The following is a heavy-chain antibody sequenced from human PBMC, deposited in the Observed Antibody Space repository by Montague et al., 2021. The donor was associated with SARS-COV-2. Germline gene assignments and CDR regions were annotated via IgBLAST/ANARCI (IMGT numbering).Heavy chain of an antibody. J-gene: IGHJ4*02. V-gene: IGHV2-70*01. CDR3: ARSYGDYRDSYFDY. Sequence: PALVKPTQTLTLTCTFSGFSLNTSGMCVSWIRQPPGKALEWLALIDWDEDQYYSTSLKTRLTISKDNSKNQVVLTMANMDPIDTATYYCARSYGDYRDSYFDYWGQGTLVTVSS. CDR2: IDWDEDQ. D-gene: IGHD4-17*01. CDR1: GFSLNTSGMC.